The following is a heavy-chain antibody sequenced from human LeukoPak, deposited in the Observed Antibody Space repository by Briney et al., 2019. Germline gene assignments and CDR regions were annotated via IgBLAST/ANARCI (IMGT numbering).Heavy chain of an antibody. V-gene: IGHV3-23*01. CDR1: GFTFSSYA. J-gene: IGHJ6*03. CDR3: AKGSYYYYYMDV. CDR2: ISGSGGST. Sequence: PGGSLRLSCAASGFTFSSYAMSWVRQAPGKGLEWVSAISGSGGSTYYADSVKGRFTISRDNSKNTLYLQMNSLRAEDTALYYCAKGSYYYYYMDVWGKGTTVTISS.